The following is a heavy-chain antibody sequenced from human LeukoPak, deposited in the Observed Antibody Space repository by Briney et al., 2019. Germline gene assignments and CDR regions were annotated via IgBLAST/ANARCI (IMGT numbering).Heavy chain of an antibody. CDR1: GGSISSGGYY. D-gene: IGHD4-11*01. CDR3: ARGPMTTVYYYYMDV. CDR2: IYHSGST. J-gene: IGHJ6*03. Sequence: PSQTLSLTCTVSGGSISSGGYYWSWIRQPPGKGLEWIGYIYHSGSTYYNPSLKSRVTISVDRSKNQFSLKLSSVTAADTAVYYCARGPMTTVYYYYMDVWGKGTTVTVSS. V-gene: IGHV4-30-2*01.